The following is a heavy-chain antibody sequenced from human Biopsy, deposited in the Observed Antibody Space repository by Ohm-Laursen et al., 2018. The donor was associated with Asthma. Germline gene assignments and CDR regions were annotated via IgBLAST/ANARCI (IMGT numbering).Heavy chain of an antibody. CDR1: YGSITSGGHY. V-gene: IGHV4-31*03. CDR2: IYYSGST. J-gene: IGHJ4*02. Sequence: SDTLSLTCTVSYGSITSGGHYWTWIRQHPGKGLEWIGFIYYSGSTYYNPSLKSRVSISIDTSKNQFSLKLSSVTAADTAVYYCARAQDYYDSRGYYRSFDYWGQGTLVTVSS. CDR3: ARAQDYYDSRGYYRSFDY. D-gene: IGHD3-22*01.